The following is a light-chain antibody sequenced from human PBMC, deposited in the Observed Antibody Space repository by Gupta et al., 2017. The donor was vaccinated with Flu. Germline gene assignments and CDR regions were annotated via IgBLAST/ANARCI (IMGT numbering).Light chain of an antibody. V-gene: IGKV1-39*01. CDR3: QQSYSTPRT. Sequence: DIQMTQSPSSLSASVGDRVTITCRASQSISSYLNWYQRKAGKAPKLLIYAASSWQSGVPSRFSGSGSGTDFTLTISRLQPEDFATYYCQQSYSTPRTFGEGTKVESK. J-gene: IGKJ1*01. CDR1: QSISSY. CDR2: AAS.